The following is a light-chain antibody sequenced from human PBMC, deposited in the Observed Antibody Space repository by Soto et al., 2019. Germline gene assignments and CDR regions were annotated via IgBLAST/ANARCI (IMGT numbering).Light chain of an antibody. CDR1: TSNIGSNF. Sequence: QSVLTQPPSASETPGQRVFISCSGSTSNIGSNFVFWYQQLPGAAPKLLIYRDRQRPSGVPDRFSGSKSGTSASLAISGLQYDDEGDYYCAIWDDSVDGWVFGGGTKLTVL. V-gene: IGLV1-47*01. CDR3: AIWDDSVDGWV. CDR2: RDR. J-gene: IGLJ3*02.